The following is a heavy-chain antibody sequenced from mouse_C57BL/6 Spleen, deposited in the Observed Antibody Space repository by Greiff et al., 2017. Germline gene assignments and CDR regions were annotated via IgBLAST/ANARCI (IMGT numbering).Heavy chain of an antibody. J-gene: IGHJ1*03. CDR2: IHPTSGST. D-gene: IGHD2-2*01. V-gene: IGHV1-64*01. CDR1: GYTFTSYW. CDR3: VIEGYKGYCDV. Sequence: VKLQQPGAELVKPGASVKLSCKASGYTFTSYWLHWVKQRPGQGLEWIGMIHPTSGSTNYNETFKSKATLTVDKSSSPAYMQLSSLTSADSAALYCVIEGYKGYCDVWGTGTTVTVAS.